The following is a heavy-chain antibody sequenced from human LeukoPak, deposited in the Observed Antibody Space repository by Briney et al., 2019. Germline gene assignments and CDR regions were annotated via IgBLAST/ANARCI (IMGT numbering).Heavy chain of an antibody. CDR3: ARDGSHWDFDH. V-gene: IGHV1-46*01. Sequence: GASVKVSCKALGNVFTADYIHWVRQAPGQGLEWMGRIIPSDGSTIHAQSFEGRLTMTRDTSTRTVVMELRSLRSDDTAVYYCARDGSHWDFDHWGQGTLVSVSS. J-gene: IGHJ4*02. CDR2: IIPSDGST. CDR1: GNVFTADY. D-gene: IGHD7-27*01.